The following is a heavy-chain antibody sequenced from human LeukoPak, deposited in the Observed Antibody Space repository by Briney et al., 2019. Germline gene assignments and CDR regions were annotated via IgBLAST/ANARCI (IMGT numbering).Heavy chain of an antibody. V-gene: IGHV4-34*01. CDR3: ARGSNQLGYCSGGSCPYGMDV. D-gene: IGHD2-15*01. Sequence: PSETLSLTCAVYGGSFSGYYWSWIRQPPGKGLEWIGEINHSGSTNYNPSLKSRVTISVDTSKNQFSLKLSSVTVADTAVYYCARGSNQLGYCSGGSCPYGMDVWGQGTTVTVSS. CDR2: INHSGST. J-gene: IGHJ6*02. CDR1: GGSFSGYY.